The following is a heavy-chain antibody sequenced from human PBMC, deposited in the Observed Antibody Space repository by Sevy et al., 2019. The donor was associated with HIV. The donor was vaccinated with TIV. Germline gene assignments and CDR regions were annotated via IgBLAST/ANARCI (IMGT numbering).Heavy chain of an antibody. CDR3: AVTKGVFEVVMTSFCFDY. D-gene: IGHD3-3*01. Sequence: ASVKVSCQASGYSFTSYGITWVRQAPGQGLEWMGWISAYNGNTNYAREFQGRLTMTTDTSTSTVSMDLRSLRSDDTAVYYCAVTKGVFEVVMTSFCFDYWGQGTPVTVSS. V-gene: IGHV1-18*01. CDR2: ISAYNGNT. CDR1: GYSFTSYG. J-gene: IGHJ4*02.